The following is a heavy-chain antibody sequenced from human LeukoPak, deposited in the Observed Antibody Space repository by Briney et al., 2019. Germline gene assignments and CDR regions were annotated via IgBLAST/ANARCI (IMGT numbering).Heavy chain of an antibody. V-gene: IGHV3-13*04. CDR2: IGTAGDT. Sequence: GGSLRLSCAASGFTFSNYDMHWVRQATGKGLEWVSAIGTAGDTYYPGSVKGRFTISRDNAKKSLYLQMNSLRAGDTAVYYCARVTLHGDYDYWGQGTLVTVSS. J-gene: IGHJ4*02. CDR3: ARVTLHGDYDY. D-gene: IGHD4-17*01. CDR1: GFTFSNYD.